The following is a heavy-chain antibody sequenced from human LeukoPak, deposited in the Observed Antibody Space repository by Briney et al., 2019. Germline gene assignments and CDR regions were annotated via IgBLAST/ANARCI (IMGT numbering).Heavy chain of an antibody. CDR1: GFTFSSYA. J-gene: IGHJ4*02. D-gene: IGHD3-10*01. CDR3: AKDFGVSVRGVIVY. Sequence: GGSLRLSCAASGFTFSSYAMSWVRQAPGKGLEWVSAISGSGGSTYYADSVKGRFTISRDNSKNTLYLQRNSLRAEDTAVYYCAKDFGVSVRGVIVYWGQGTLVTVSS. V-gene: IGHV3-23*01. CDR2: ISGSGGST.